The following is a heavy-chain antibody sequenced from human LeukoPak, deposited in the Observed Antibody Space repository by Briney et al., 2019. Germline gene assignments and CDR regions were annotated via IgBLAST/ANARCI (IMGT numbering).Heavy chain of an antibody. J-gene: IGHJ4*02. Sequence: GGSLRLSCAASGFTFNNYAMTWVRQAPGKGLEWVSVISASGVSTYYADSVKGRFTISRDNSKNTLYLQMNSLRAEDTAVYYCAKGSTSSGDFDYWGQGTLVTVSS. CDR3: AKGSTSSGDFDY. V-gene: IGHV3-23*01. D-gene: IGHD1-26*01. CDR2: ISASGVST. CDR1: GFTFNNYA.